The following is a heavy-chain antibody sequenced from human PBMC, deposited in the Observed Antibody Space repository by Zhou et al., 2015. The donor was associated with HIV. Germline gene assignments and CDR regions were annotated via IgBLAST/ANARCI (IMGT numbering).Heavy chain of an antibody. CDR1: GGIFSNYL. CDR2: IIPIIGRA. CDR3: ARGGTVTRGVIRKMPQFYYYYVMEV. V-gene: IGHV1-69*19. J-gene: IGHJ6*02. D-gene: IGHD3-10*01. Sequence: QVQLVQSGAEVQKPGSSVKVSCKASGGIFSNYLISWVRQAPGQGLEWMGGIIPIIGRANYAQDRVTITADESTSTLYMELSSLRSDDTAVYFCARGGTVTRGVIRKMPQFYYYYVMEVWGQGTTVTVSS.